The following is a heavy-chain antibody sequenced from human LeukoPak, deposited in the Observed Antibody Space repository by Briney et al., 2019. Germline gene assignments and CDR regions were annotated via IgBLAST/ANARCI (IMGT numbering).Heavy chain of an antibody. Sequence: GGSLRLSCAASGFTFSSYWMSWVRQAPGKGLEWVANIKQDGSEKYYVDSVKGRFTISRDNAKNSLYLQMNSLRAEDTAVYYCTRRGRVRYFDWSDYYFDYWGQGTLVTVSS. CDR1: GFTFSSYW. V-gene: IGHV3-7*01. CDR2: IKQDGSEK. D-gene: IGHD3-9*01. J-gene: IGHJ4*02. CDR3: TRRGRVRYFDWSDYYFDY.